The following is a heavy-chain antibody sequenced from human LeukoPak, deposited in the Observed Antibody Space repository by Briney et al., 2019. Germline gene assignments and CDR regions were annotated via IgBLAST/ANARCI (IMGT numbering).Heavy chain of an antibody. D-gene: IGHD2-8*01. J-gene: IGHJ4*02. CDR3: CVSPNQDLFDD. V-gene: IGHV4-4*09. CDR2: IYGSGRT. CDR1: GISINSHS. Sequence: SETLSLTCTVSGISINSHSLNWIRQPPGKGLEWIGHIYGSGRTNYNPALKSRVTMSVNTSKRHFSQNLTSLPAADAAAYYCCVSPNQDLFDDWGEGRLVTVSS.